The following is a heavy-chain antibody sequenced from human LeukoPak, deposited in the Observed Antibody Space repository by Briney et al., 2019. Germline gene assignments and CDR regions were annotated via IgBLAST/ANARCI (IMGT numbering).Heavy chain of an antibody. Sequence: SETLSLTCTVSGGSISSYYWSWIRQPAGKGLEWIGRIYTSGSTNYKPSLKSRVTISVDTSKNQFSLNLSSVTAADPAGYYCARRRIAAESFDYWGQGTLVTVSS. CDR1: GGSISSYY. CDR2: IYTSGST. J-gene: IGHJ4*02. V-gene: IGHV4-4*07. D-gene: IGHD6-13*01. CDR3: ARRRIAAESFDY.